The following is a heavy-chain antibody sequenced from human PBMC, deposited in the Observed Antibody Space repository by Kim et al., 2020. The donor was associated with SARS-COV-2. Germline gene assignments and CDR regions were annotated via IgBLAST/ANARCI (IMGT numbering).Heavy chain of an antibody. CDR3: ARRHELLFAPGWGRSDWETRGGNWFDP. CDR1: GGSINSSY. J-gene: IGHJ5*02. D-gene: IGHD2-21*02. CDR2: IYYSGST. V-gene: IGHV4-59*08. Sequence: SETLSLTCTVSGGSINSSYWSWIRQPPGKGLEWIGYIYYSGSTNYSPSLKSRVTMSVDTSKNQFFLKVTSVTAADTAVYYCARRHELLFAPGWGRSDWETRGGNWFDPWGQGTLVTVSS.